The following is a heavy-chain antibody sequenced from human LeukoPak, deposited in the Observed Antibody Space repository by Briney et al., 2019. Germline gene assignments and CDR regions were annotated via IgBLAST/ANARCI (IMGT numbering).Heavy chain of an antibody. V-gene: IGHV4-39*01. J-gene: IGHJ4*02. CDR2: IFYSGST. Sequence: PSETLSLTCTVSGGSLSSSSYYWGWIRQPPGKGLEWIGSIFYSGSTYYNPSLESRVTISVDTSKNQFSLKLSSVTAADTAVYYCARQFYYDSGGSHYWGQGTLVTVSS. CDR3: ARQFYYDSGGSHY. D-gene: IGHD3-22*01. CDR1: GGSLSSSSYY.